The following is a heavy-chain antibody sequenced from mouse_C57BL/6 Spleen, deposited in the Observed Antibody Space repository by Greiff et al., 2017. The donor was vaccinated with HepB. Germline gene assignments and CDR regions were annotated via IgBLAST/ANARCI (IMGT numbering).Heavy chain of an antibody. CDR3: ARAIYYRGYFDV. CDR1: GYSITSGYY. J-gene: IGHJ1*03. D-gene: IGHD1-1*01. V-gene: IGHV3-6*01. CDR2: ISYDGSN. Sequence: EVQLQESGPGLVKPSQSLSLTCSVTGYSITSGYYWNWIRQFPGNKLEWMGYISYDGSNNYNPSLKNRISITRDTSKNQFFLKLNSVTTEDTATYYCARAIYYRGYFDVWGTGTTVTVSS.